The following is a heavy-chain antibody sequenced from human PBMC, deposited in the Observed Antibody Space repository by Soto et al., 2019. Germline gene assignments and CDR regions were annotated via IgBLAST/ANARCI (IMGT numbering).Heavy chain of an antibody. CDR1: GFTFSSYA. J-gene: IGHJ4*02. CDR2: IPGSSTST. Sequence: EVQLLESGGGLVQPGGSLRLSCAASGFTFSSYAMSWVRQSPGKGLEWVSAIPGSSTSTYYAGSVKGRFTISRDNSKNTLYLQMNSLRVEDTAVYYCAKIGDSSSVSLPLVLLDHWGLGALVTVSS. D-gene: IGHD6-6*01. V-gene: IGHV3-23*01. CDR3: AKIGDSSSVSLPLVLLDH.